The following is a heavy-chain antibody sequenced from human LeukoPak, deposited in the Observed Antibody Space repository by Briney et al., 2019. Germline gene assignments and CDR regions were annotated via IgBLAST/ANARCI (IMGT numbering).Heavy chain of an antibody. Sequence: KRGESLQISCQASGYTFTNYWIACVRQLPGKGLEWMGIIHPGDSDTIYSPSFQGQVSISVDKSVRTAYLQWTSLKASDTAMYYCARDGLTDYWGQGTLVTVSS. J-gene: IGHJ4*02. V-gene: IGHV5-51*01. CDR3: ARDGLTDY. CDR1: GYTFTNYW. CDR2: IHPGDSDT. D-gene: IGHD2-8*01.